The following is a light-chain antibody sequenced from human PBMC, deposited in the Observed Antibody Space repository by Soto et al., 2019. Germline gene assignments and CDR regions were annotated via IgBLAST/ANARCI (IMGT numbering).Light chain of an antibody. CDR2: DAN. V-gene: IGLV7-46*01. CDR1: TGAVTSCHY. CDR3: LLQYSEIRV. J-gene: IGLJ3*02. Sequence: QAVVTQVPSLTVSPGGTDTLTCGSNTGAVTSCHYPYWFQQRPGQAPKTLIYDANNKYPWTPARFSESLFGGKATLNLSGAQPEDEAEYYCLLQYSEIRVFGGGTKRTVL.